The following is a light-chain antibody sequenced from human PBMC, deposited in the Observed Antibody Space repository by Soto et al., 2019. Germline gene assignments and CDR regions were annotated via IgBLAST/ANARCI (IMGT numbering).Light chain of an antibody. J-gene: IGKJ1*01. Sequence: AIRMTQSPSSFSASTGDRVTITCRASQGISSYLAWYQQKPGKAPKLLIYAASTLQSEVPSRFSGSGSGTDFTLTISCLQSEDFATYYCQQYYSYPHPVGQGTKVEIK. CDR2: AAS. V-gene: IGKV1-8*01. CDR1: QGISSY. CDR3: QQYYSYPHP.